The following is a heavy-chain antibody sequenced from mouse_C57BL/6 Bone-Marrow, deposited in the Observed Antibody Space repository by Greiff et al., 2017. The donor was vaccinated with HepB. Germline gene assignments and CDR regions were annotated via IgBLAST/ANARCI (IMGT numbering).Heavy chain of an antibody. CDR1: GYSFTGYF. CDR2: INPYNGDT. J-gene: IGHJ3*01. V-gene: IGHV1-20*01. Sequence: EVQVVESGPELVKPGDSVKISCKASGYSFTGYFMNWVMQSHGKSLEWIGRINPYNGDTFYNQKFKGKATLTVDKSSSTAHMELRSLTSEDSAVYYCARGQGFAYWGQGTLVTVSA. CDR3: ARGQGFAY.